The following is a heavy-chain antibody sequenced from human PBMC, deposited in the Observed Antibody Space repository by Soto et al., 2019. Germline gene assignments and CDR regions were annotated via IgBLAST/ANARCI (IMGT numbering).Heavy chain of an antibody. V-gene: IGHV1-69*13. D-gene: IGHD5-18*01. CDR2: IIPIFGTA. J-gene: IGHJ4*02. CDR3: ARDLGGGYSYAPDY. CDR1: GGTFSSYA. Sequence: SVKVSCKASGGTFSSYAISWVRQAPGQGLEWMGGIIPIFGTANYAQKFQGRVTVTADESTSTAYIELSSLRSEVSAVYYCARDLGGGYSYAPDYWGQGTLVTVSS.